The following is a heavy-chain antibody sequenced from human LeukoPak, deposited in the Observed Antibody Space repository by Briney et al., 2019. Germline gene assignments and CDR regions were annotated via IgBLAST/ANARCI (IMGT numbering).Heavy chain of an antibody. J-gene: IGHJ4*02. CDR3: ARAMGSSSFSSDY. D-gene: IGHD6-13*01. V-gene: IGHV1-69*13. CDR1: GGTFSSYA. Sequence: ASVKVSCKASGGTFSSYAISWVRQAPGQGLEWMGGIIPIFGTANYAQKFQGRVTITADESTSTAYMELSNLRSEDTAVYYCARAMGSSSFSSDYWGQGTLVTVSS. CDR2: IIPIFGTA.